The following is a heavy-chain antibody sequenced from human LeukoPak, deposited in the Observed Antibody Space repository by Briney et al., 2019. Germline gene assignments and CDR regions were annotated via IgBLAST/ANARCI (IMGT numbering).Heavy chain of an antibody. Sequence: SETLSLACTVSGGSISSYYWNWIRQPAGKGLEWIGRIHTSGSTNYNPSLKSRVTMSVDTSKNQFSLKLSSVTAADTAVYYRARVGVGAALDYWGQGTLVTVSS. CDR3: ARVGVGAALDY. CDR2: IHTSGST. CDR1: GGSISSYY. V-gene: IGHV4-4*07. J-gene: IGHJ4*02. D-gene: IGHD1-26*01.